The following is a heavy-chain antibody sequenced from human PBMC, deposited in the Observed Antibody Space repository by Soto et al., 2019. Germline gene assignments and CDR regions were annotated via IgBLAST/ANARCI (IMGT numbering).Heavy chain of an antibody. CDR1: GGTFSSYA. V-gene: IGHV1-69*13. D-gene: IGHD6-19*01. J-gene: IGHJ5*02. CDR2: IIPIFGTA. CDR3: ASDPVPPIAVARDNWFDP. Sequence: SVKVSCKASGGTFSSYAISWVRQAPGQGLEWMGGIIPIFGTANYAQKFQGRVTITADESTSTAYMELSSLRSEDTAVYYCASDPVPPIAVARDNWFDPWGQGTLVTVSS.